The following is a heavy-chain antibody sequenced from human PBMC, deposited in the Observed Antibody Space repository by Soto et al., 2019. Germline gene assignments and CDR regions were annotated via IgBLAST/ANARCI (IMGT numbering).Heavy chain of an antibody. CDR1: GFSFSDFG. V-gene: IGHV3-30*18. Sequence: PGGSLRLSCAPSGFSFSDFGMHWVRQAPGKGLEWVAAISHDGSNQYYGDSVKGRFSISRDHSNNRLYLQMNNLKVEDSAIYFCAKETRSRAVTATRVNGMDVWGQGNTVTVSS. CDR2: ISHDGSNQ. D-gene: IGHD2-21*02. CDR3: AKETRSRAVTATRVNGMDV. J-gene: IGHJ6*02.